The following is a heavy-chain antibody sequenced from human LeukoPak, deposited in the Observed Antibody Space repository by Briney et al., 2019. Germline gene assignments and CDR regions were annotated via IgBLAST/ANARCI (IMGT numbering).Heavy chain of an antibody. J-gene: IGHJ6*02. CDR2: ISPAGRT. D-gene: IGHD3-10*01. CDR3: ARGESRGVYGMDV. CDR1: GFSLSRYD. Sequence: GGSLRLSCAASGFSLSRYDMHWVRQPTGGGLEWVSTISPAGRTYYPDSVKGRFTISRENAKNSLFLQMNNLRAGDTAVYFCARGESRGVYGMDVWGQGTTVTVSS. V-gene: IGHV3-13*01.